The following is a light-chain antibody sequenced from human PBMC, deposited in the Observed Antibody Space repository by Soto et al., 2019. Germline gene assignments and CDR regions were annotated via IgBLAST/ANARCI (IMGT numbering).Light chain of an antibody. V-gene: IGLV2-11*01. CDR3: CSYAGSYV. Sequence: QSVLTQPPSASGSPGQSVTISCTGTSSDVGGYNYVSWYQQHPGKAPKLMIYDVSKRPSGVPDRFSGFKSGNTASLTISGLQAEDEADYYCCSYAGSYVFGTGTKVTVL. J-gene: IGLJ1*01. CDR1: SSDVGGYNY. CDR2: DVS.